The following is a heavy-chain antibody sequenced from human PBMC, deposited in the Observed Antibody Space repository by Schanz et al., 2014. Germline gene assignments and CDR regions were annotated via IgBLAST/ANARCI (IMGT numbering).Heavy chain of an antibody. Sequence: QVQLVESGGGVVQPGKSLRLSCAASGFTFSSYGMHWVRQAPGKGLEWVGIISYDGSDKDYPDSVKGRFTISRDNSRNTLFLQMNSMRTEDTAVYRCAKERDTSGWNHGDYWGQGTLVTVSS. D-gene: IGHD6-19*01. CDR3: AKERDTSGWNHGDY. CDR2: ISYDGSDK. J-gene: IGHJ4*02. CDR1: GFTFSSYG. V-gene: IGHV3-30*18.